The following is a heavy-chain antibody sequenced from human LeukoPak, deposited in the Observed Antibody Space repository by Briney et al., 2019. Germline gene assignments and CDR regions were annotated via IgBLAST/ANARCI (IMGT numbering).Heavy chain of an antibody. CDR3: ARDSLPLWFVESFPFDY. CDR1: GFTFSSYS. CDR2: ISSSSSYI. V-gene: IGHV3-21*01. Sequence: PGGSLRLSCAASGFTFSSYSMNWVRQAPGKGLEWVSSISSSSSYIYYADSVKGRFTISRDNAKNSLYLQMNSLRAEDTAVYYCARDSLPLWFVESFPFDYWGQETLVTVSS. J-gene: IGHJ4*02. D-gene: IGHD3-10*01.